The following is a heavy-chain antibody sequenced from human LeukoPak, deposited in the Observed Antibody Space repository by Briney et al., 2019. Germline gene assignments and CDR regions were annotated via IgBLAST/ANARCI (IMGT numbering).Heavy chain of an antibody. J-gene: IGHJ4*02. CDR1: GFTFTNYD. V-gene: IGHV3-48*01. Sequence: GGSLRLSCAASGFTFTNYDMNWVRQAPGKGLEWISYISSSSNTIHYADSVKGQFSISRDNAVNSLYLQMKSLRAEDTAVYYCVKGVITASGWSFDSWGQGTLVTVSS. CDR2: ISSSSNTI. CDR3: VKGVITASGWSFDS. D-gene: IGHD6-19*01.